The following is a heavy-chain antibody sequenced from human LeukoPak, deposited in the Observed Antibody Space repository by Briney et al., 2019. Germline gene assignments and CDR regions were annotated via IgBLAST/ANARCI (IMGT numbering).Heavy chain of an antibody. V-gene: IGHV5-51*01. D-gene: IGHD6-6*01. J-gene: IGHJ3*02. CDR2: IYTGDSDT. CDR1: GCIFTSYW. CDR3: ARRGGLVDTFDI. Sequence: GEALQISCKGSGCIFTSYWIGCVRQLPGKGLEWMGIIYTGDSDTRYSPSFQGQVTISADKSISTAYLQWSSLKASDTAMYYCARRGGLVDTFDIWGQGTMVTVSS.